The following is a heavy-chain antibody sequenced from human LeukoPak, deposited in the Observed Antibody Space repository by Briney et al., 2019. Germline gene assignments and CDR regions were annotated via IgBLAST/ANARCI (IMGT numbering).Heavy chain of an antibody. Sequence: GGSLRLSCAASGFTFSNAWMSWVRQAPGKGLEWVGRIKSNADGGTTDYAAPVKGRFTISRDDSKNTLFLQMNSLKTEETAVFYCTTGGPDNDGNPWDYWGQGTLVTVSS. CDR3: TTGGPDNDGNPWDY. D-gene: IGHD4-23*01. CDR2: IKSNADGGTT. J-gene: IGHJ4*02. CDR1: GFTFSNAW. V-gene: IGHV3-15*01.